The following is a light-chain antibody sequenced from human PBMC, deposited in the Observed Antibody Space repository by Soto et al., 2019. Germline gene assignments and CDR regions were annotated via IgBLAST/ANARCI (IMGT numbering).Light chain of an antibody. CDR2: KAS. Sequence: DIQMTQSPSTLSASVGYRFTITCRASQSISAWLAWYQQKPGKAPKLLIYKASTLESGVPPRFSGSGSGTDFTLTISSLQPDDFATYYCQQYKYYSTFGQGTTGDIK. CDR1: QSISAW. V-gene: IGKV1-5*03. J-gene: IGKJ1*01. CDR3: QQYKYYST.